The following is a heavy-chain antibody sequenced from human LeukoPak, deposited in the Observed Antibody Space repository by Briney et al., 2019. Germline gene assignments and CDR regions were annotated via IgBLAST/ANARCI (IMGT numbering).Heavy chain of an antibody. CDR2: VNPHSGGT. CDR1: GYTFTYYY. D-gene: IGHD2-15*01. Sequence: ASVKVSCKTSGYTFTYYYIHWVQQAPGQGLEFMGWVNPHSGGTSYAAKFQGRVTMTRDTSISTAYMELSRLRSDDTAVYYCASSLVVVAATKYVNDYWGQGTLVTVSS. J-gene: IGHJ4*02. CDR3: ASSLVVVAATKYVNDY. V-gene: IGHV1-2*02.